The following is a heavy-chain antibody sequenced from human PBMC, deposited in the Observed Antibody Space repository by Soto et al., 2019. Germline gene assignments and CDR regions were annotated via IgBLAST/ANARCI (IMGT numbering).Heavy chain of an antibody. J-gene: IGHJ6*02. CDR1: GYSFTSYW. V-gene: IGHV5-51*01. CDR2: IYPGDSDT. Sequence: PGESLKISFKGSGYSFTSYWIVWVRQMPGKGLEWMGIIYPGDSDTRYSPSFQGQVTMSADKSISTAYLQWSSLKASDTAIYYCAGREYYDNYGMDVWGQGTTVTVSS. CDR3: AGREYYDNYGMDV.